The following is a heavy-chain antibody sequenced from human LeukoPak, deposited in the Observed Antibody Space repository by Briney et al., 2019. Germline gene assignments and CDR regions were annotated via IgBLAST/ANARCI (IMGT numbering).Heavy chain of an antibody. CDR1: GGSISSDD. CDR3: ARHDGGLDAFDI. D-gene: IGHD3-16*01. V-gene: IGHV4-59*08. J-gene: IGHJ3*02. CDR2: IYYSGST. Sequence: ETLSLTCTVSGGSISSDDWTWIRQPSGKGLEWIGYIYYSGSTNYNPSLKSRVTISVDTSKNQFSLKLSSVTAADTAVYYCARHDGGLDAFDIWGQGAMVTVSS.